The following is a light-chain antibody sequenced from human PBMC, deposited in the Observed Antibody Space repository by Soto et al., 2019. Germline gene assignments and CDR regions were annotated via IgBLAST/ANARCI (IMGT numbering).Light chain of an antibody. CDR2: DTS. J-gene: IGLJ2*01. CDR3: LLSYSGAREV. CDR1: TGAVTSRRY. Sequence: QAVVTQEPSLTVSPGGTVTLTCGSSTGAVTSRRYPYWFQQKPGQAPRTLIYDTSNKHSWTPARFSGSLLGGKAALTLSGAQPEDEAEYYCLLSYSGAREVFGGGTKVTVL. V-gene: IGLV7-46*01.